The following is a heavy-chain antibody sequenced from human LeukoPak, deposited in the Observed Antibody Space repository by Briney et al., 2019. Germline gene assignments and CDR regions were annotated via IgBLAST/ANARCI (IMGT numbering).Heavy chain of an antibody. Sequence: GGSLRLSCAASGFTFNRSWMNWVRQAPGKGLEWVANMDPSGSQKRYVDSVEGRFTISKDNPGASLYLDMHSLRADDTAIYYCAIWTSCNYWGQGTLVTVSS. D-gene: IGHD1-1*01. CDR1: GFTFNRSW. V-gene: IGHV3-7*01. J-gene: IGHJ4*02. CDR2: MDPSGSQK. CDR3: AIWTSCNY.